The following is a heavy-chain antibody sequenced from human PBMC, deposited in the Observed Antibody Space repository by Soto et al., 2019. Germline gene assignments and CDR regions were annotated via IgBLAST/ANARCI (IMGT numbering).Heavy chain of an antibody. CDR1: GGSISSGDYY. J-gene: IGHJ5*02. CDR3: ARLSVIAAAGP. V-gene: IGHV4-30-4*01. Sequence: SETLSLTCTVSGGSISSGDYYWSWIRQPPGKGLEWIGYIYYSGSTYYNPSLKSRVTISVDTSKNQFSLKLSSVTAADTAVYYCARLSVIAAAGPWGQETLVTVS. D-gene: IGHD6-13*01. CDR2: IYYSGST.